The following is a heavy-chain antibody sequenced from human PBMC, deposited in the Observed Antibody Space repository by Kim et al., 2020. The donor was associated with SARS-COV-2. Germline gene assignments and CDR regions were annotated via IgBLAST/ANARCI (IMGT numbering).Heavy chain of an antibody. V-gene: IGHV3-7*03. J-gene: IGHJ3*02. D-gene: IGHD3-10*01. CDR2: IKQDGSEK. CDR1: GFTFSSYW. Sequence: GGSLRLSCAASGFTFSSYWMSWVRQAPGKGLEWVANIKQDGSEKYYVDSVKGRFTISRDNAKNSLYLQMNSLRAEDTAVYYCARDFQDYGPLKNAFDIWGQGTMVTVSS. CDR3: ARDFQDYGPLKNAFDI.